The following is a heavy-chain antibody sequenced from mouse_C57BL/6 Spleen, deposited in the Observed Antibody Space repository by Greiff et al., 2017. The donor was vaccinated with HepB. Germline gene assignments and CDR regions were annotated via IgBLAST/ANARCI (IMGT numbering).Heavy chain of an antibody. J-gene: IGHJ1*03. CDR1: GYTFTSYW. CDR2: IDPSDSYT. D-gene: IGHD3-3*01. CDR3: ASRGYFDV. V-gene: IGHV1-50*01. Sequence: QVQLQQPGAELVKPGASVKLSCKASGYTFTSYWMQWVKQRPGQGLEWIGEIDPSDSYTNYNQKFKGKATLTVDPSSSTAYMQLSSLTSEDSAVYYCASRGYFDVWGTGTTVTVSS.